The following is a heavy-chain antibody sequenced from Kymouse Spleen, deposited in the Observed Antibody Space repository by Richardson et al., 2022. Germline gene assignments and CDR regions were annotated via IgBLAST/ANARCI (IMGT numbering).Heavy chain of an antibody. CDR1: GFTFDDYA. CDR2: ISWNSGSI. J-gene: IGHJ6*02. Sequence: EVQLVESGGGLVQPGRSLRLSCAASGFTFDDYAMHWVRQAPGKGLEWVSGISWNSGSIGYADSVKGRFTISRDNAKNSLYLQMNSLRAEDTALYYCAKDKVLEWPYYYYYGMDVWGQGTTVTVSS. CDR3: AKDKVLEWPYYYYYGMDV. D-gene: IGHD3-3*01. V-gene: IGHV3-9*01.